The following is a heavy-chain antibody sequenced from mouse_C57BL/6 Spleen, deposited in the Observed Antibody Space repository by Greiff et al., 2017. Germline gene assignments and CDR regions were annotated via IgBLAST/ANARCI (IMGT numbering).Heavy chain of an antibody. Sequence: VQLQQSGPELVKPGASVKISCKASGYAFSSSWMNWVKQRPGKGLEWIGRIYPGDGDTNYNGKFKGKGTMTADKSSSTAYMQLSSRTSEDSAVYVWARRYGSSSWFAYWGKGTLVTVSA. J-gene: IGHJ3*01. CDR2: IYPGDGDT. CDR3: ARRYGSSSWFAY. V-gene: IGHV1-82*01. D-gene: IGHD1-1*01. CDR1: GYAFSSSW.